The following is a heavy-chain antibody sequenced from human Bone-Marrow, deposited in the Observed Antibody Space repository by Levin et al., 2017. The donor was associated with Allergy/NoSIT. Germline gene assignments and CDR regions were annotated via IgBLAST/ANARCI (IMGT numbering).Heavy chain of an antibody. Sequence: ESLKISCAASGFTFSNAWINWVRQAPGKGLEWVGRIKGKTDGGTTDYAAPVKGRFTISRDDSKNMLYLQMNSLKIEDTAVYYCSTVRYCTSGVCYPRYYYYYGMDVWGQGTTVTVSS. CDR1: GFTFSNAW. CDR2: IKGKTDGGTT. D-gene: IGHD2-8*01. J-gene: IGHJ6*02. CDR3: STVRYCTSGVCYPRYYYYYGMDV. V-gene: IGHV3-15*07.